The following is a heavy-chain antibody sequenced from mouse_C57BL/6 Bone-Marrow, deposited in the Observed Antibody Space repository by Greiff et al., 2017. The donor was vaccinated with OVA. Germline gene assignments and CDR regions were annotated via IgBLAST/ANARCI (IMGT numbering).Heavy chain of an antibody. CDR1: GFSLTSYG. V-gene: IGHV2-4*01. CDR2: IWSGGST. Sequence: QVQLQQSGPGLVQPSQSLSITCTVSGFSLTSYGVHWVRQPPGKGLEWLGVIWSGGSTDYNAAFISRLSISKDNSKSQVFFKMNSLQADDTAIYYCAKNWGTTVAVGSYYFDYWGQGTTLTVSS. CDR3: AKNWGTTVAVGSYYFDY. J-gene: IGHJ2*01. D-gene: IGHD1-1*01.